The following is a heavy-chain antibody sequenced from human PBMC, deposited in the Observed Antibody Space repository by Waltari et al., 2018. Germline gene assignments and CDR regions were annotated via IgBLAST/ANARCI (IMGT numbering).Heavy chain of an antibody. CDR2: ICPGDDDT. Sequence: EVQLVQSGAEVKKPGESLKISCKGSGYSFTSYWIGWVRQLPGKGLEWMGLICPGDDDTSYSPSYRGKVTISADKSISTAYLQWSSLKASDTAMYYCARRSELRVANGFDPWGQGTLVTVS. V-gene: IGHV5-51*01. D-gene: IGHD2-15*01. CDR3: ARRSELRVANGFDP. CDR1: GYSFTSYW. J-gene: IGHJ5*02.